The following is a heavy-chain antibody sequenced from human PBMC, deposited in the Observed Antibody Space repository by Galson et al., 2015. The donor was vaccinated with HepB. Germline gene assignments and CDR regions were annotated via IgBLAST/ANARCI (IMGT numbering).Heavy chain of an antibody. CDR2: INTNTGNP. D-gene: IGHD3-3*01. V-gene: IGHV7-4-1*02. CDR1: GYSFTNYA. CDR3: ARDKPSYDFWGGYRGGYYGMDV. Sequence: SVKVSCKASGYSFTNYAMNWVRQAPGQGLEWMGWINTNTGNPTYAQGVTGRFVFSLDTSVSTAYLQISSLKAEDTAVYYCARDKPSYDFWGGYRGGYYGMDVWGQGTTVTVSS. J-gene: IGHJ6*02.